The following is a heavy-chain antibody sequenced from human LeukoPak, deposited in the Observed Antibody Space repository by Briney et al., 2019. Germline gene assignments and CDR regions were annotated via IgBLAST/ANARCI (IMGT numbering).Heavy chain of an antibody. J-gene: IGHJ6*02. CDR2: INHSGST. V-gene: IGHV4-34*01. Sequence: ASETLSLTCAVYGGSFSGYYWSWIRQPPGKGLEWIGEINHSGSTNYNPSLKSRVTISVDTSKNQFSLKLSSVTAADTAVYYCARVAARRDSYYYYGMDVWGQGTTVTVSS. CDR3: ARVAARRDSYYYYGMDV. CDR1: GGSFSGYY. D-gene: IGHD6-6*01.